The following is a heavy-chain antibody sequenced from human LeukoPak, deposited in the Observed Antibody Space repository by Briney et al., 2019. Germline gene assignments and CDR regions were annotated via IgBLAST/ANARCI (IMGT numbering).Heavy chain of an antibody. V-gene: IGHV3-74*01. D-gene: IGHD6-25*01. CDR3: ARSALYYYYMDV. CDR1: GFTFSSYW. Sequence: PGGSLRLSCAASGFTFSSYWIHWVRQAPGKGLVWVSRINSDGSTTSYADSVKGRFTISRDNAKNTLYLQVNSLRAEDTAVYYCARSALYYYYMDVWGKGTTVTVSS. J-gene: IGHJ6*03. CDR2: INSDGSTT.